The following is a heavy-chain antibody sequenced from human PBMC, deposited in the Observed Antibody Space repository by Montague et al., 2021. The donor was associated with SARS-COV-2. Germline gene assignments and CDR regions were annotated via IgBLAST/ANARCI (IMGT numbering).Heavy chain of an antibody. CDR1: GGSISSYY. CDR2: IYYGGST. V-gene: IGHV4-59*08. CDR3: ARHRRGVSGVVDHHGDFDY. Sequence: SETLSLTCTVSGGSISSYYWSWIRQPPGKGLEWIGYIYYGGSTNYNPSLKSRVTISVDTSKNQFSLKLSSVTAADTAVYYCARHRRGVSGVVDHHGDFDYWGQGTLVTVSS. J-gene: IGHJ4*01. D-gene: IGHD3-22*01.